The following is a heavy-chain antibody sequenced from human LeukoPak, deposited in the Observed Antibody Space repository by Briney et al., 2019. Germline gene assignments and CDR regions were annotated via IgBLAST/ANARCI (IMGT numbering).Heavy chain of an antibody. D-gene: IGHD3-22*01. CDR1: GGSISSSSYY. J-gene: IGHJ4*02. V-gene: IGHV4-61*01. CDR3: AMAPYYYDSSGYHDYFDY. CDR2: IYYSGST. Sequence: SETLSLTCTVSGGSISSSSYYWSWIRQPPGKGLEWIGYIYYSGSTNYNPSLKSRVTISVDTSKNQFSLKLSSVTAADTAVYYCAMAPYYYDSSGYHDYFDYWGQGTLVTVSS.